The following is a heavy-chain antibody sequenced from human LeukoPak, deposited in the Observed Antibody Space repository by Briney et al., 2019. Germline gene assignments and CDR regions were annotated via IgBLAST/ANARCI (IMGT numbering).Heavy chain of an antibody. V-gene: IGHV1-3*01. J-gene: IGHJ4*02. D-gene: IGHD3-22*01. CDR1: GYTFASYA. CDR2: INAGNGNT. Sequence: GASVKVSCKASGYTFASYAIHWVRQAPGQRLEWMGWINAGNGNTKYSQKFQGRVTITRDTSASTAYMELSSLRSEDTAVYYCARSSGGYMSSYWGQGTLVTVSS. CDR3: ARSSGGYMSSY.